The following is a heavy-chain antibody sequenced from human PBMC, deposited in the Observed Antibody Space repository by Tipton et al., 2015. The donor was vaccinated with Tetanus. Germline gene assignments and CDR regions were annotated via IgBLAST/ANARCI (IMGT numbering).Heavy chain of an antibody. CDR2: IWRDGTNK. J-gene: IGHJ4*02. CDR1: GFTFSDYA. D-gene: IGHD3-10*01. Sequence: SLRLSCAASGFTFSDYAMHWVRQAPGKGLEWVAVIWRDGTNKYYADSVTGRFTISRDNSKNTLYVQMSSLRAEDTAVYYCARASGTYYNANFDYWGQGTLVTVSS. V-gene: IGHV3-33*01. CDR3: ARASGTYYNANFDY.